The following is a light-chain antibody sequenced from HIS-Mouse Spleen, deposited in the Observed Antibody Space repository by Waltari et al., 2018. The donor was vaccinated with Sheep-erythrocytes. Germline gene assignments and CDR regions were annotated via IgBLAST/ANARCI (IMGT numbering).Light chain of an antibody. CDR2: DVS. J-gene: IGLJ1*01. V-gene: IGLV2-11*01. Sequence: QSALTQPRSVSGSPGQSVTISCTGTSSDVGGYNYVSWYQQHPGKAPKLMIYDVSKRPSGVPGRFSGSKAGNTASLTISGLQGEDEAEYFRCSFAGHYHHVFPTGTKVTVL. CDR1: SSDVGGYNY. CDR3: CSFAGHYHHV.